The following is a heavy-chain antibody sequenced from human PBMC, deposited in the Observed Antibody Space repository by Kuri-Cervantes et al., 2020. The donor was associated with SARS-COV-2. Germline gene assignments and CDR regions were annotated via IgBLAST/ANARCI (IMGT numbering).Heavy chain of an antibody. Sequence: ETLSLTCAASGLTFGSYWMSWVRQAPGKGLKWVANINEGGSEDYHVYSVKGRFTISRDNAKNSLYPQMNSLRAEDTAVYYCARLGSSSWYWRYWGQGTLVTVSS. J-gene: IGHJ4*02. CDR1: GLTFGSYW. CDR2: INEGGSED. D-gene: IGHD6-13*01. V-gene: IGHV3-7*03. CDR3: ARLGSSSWYWRY.